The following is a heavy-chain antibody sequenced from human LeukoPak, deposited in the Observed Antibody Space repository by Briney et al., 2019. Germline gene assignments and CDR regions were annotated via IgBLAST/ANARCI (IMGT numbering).Heavy chain of an antibody. CDR3: ARDPNWNDDDYYMDV. V-gene: IGHV1-2*06. CDR2: INPNSGGT. D-gene: IGHD1-20*01. CDR1: GYTITGYY. J-gene: IGHJ6*03. Sequence: ASVKVSCKASGYTITGYYMHWVRQAPGQGLEWMGRINPNSGGTNYAQKFQGRVTMTRDTSISTAYMELSRLRSDDTAVYYCARDPNWNDDDYYMDVWGKGTTVTVSS.